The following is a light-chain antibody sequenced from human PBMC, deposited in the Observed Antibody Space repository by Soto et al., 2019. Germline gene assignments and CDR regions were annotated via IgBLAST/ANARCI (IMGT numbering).Light chain of an antibody. CDR1: SSDVGGYNY. J-gene: IGLJ3*02. Sequence: QSALTQPASVSGSPGQSITISCTGTSSDVGGYNYVSWYQQHPGKPPKLLIYEVNNRPSGVSNRFSGSKSGNTASLTISGLQAEDEADYYCSSYTSSGTRVFGGGTQLTVL. CDR3: SSYTSSGTRV. CDR2: EVN. V-gene: IGLV2-14*01.